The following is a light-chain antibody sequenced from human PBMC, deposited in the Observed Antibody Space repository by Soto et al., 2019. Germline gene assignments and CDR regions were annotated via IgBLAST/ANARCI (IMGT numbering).Light chain of an antibody. V-gene: IGLV2-8*01. CDR2: EVN. CDR3: SSYTSSSTVV. J-gene: IGLJ2*01. CDR1: SSDVGGYNY. Sequence: QSVLTQPPSASGSPGQSVTISCTGTSSDVGGYNYVSWFQQHPGKAPKLIIHEVNKRPSGVPDRFSGSKSGNTASLTVSGLQAEDEATYYCSSYTSSSTVVFGGGTKLTVL.